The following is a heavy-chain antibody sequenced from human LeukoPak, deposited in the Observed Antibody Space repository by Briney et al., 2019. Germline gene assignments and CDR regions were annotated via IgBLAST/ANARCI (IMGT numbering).Heavy chain of an antibody. CDR3: ARGSYYDFWSGLSNYYYYYGMDV. D-gene: IGHD3-3*01. Sequence: KPSETLSLTCTVSGGSISSYYWSWIRQPPGKGLEWFGYIYYSGSPNYNPSLKSRVTISVDTSKNQFSLKLSSVTAADTAVYYCARGSYYDFWSGLSNYYYYYGMDVWGQGTTVTVSS. CDR1: GGSISSYY. J-gene: IGHJ6*02. V-gene: IGHV4-59*01. CDR2: IYYSGSP.